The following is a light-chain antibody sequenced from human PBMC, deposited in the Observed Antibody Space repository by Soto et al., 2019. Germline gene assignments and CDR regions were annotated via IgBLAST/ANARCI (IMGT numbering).Light chain of an antibody. V-gene: IGKV1-39*01. CDR2: SAS. CDR3: QQSYTTPPIT. CDR1: QNIRSH. Sequence: DIQMTQSPSAQSASVGDTVTITCRASQNIRSHLNWYQQKPGKAPELLIYSASRLQSGVPSRFGGSGSWTDVTLTISDRQPEDFATYYCQQSYTTPPITFGLGTRLEIK. J-gene: IGKJ5*01.